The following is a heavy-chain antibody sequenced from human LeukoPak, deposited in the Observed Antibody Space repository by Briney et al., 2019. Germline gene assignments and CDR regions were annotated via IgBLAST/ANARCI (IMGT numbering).Heavy chain of an antibody. CDR1: GYTFTGYY. V-gene: IGHV1-2*02. CDR3: AREEGDY. J-gene: IGHJ4*02. CDR2: INPNSGGT. Sequence: GASVKVSCKASGYTFTGYYMHWVRQAPGQGLEWMGWINPNSGGTNYAQKFQGRVTMTRDMSTSTVYMELSSLRSEDTAVYYCAREEGDYWGQGTLVTVSS.